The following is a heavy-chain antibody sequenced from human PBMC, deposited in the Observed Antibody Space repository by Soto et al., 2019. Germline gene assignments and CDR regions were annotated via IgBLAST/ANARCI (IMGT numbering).Heavy chain of an antibody. D-gene: IGHD6-13*01. CDR2: IYYSGST. CDR3: ARLPRIAAAGRLYYYYYYMDV. CDR1: GGSISSYY. Sequence: PSETLSLTCTVSGGSISSYYWSWIRQPPGKGLEWIGYIYYSGSTNYNPSLKSRVTISVDTSKNQFSLKLSSVTAADTAVYYCARLPRIAAAGRLYYYYYYMDVWGKGTTVTVS. J-gene: IGHJ6*03. V-gene: IGHV4-59*08.